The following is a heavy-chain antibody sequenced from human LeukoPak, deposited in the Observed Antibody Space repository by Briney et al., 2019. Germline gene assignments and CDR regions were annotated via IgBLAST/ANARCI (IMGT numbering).Heavy chain of an antibody. CDR1: GGTFRSYA. D-gene: IGHD5-12*01. CDR2: IIPILGIA. Sequence: SVKVSCKASGGTFRSYAISWVRQAPGQGLEWMGRIIPILGIANYAQKFQGRVTITADKSTITAYMELSSLRSEDTAVYLCARDQVDIVSTMEIDAFDIGGQGTMVTVSS. J-gene: IGHJ3*02. CDR3: ARDQVDIVSTMEIDAFDI. V-gene: IGHV1-69*04.